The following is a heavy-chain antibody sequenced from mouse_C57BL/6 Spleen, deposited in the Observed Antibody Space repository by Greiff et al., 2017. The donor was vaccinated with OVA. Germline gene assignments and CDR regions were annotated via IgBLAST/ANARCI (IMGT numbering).Heavy chain of an antibody. CDR1: GYTFTSYW. CDR3: ARRDSSPYYYAMDY. D-gene: IGHD1-1*01. V-gene: IGHV1-50*01. Sequence: QVQLQQPGAELVQPGASVKLSCKASGYTFTSYWMQWVNQRPGQGLEWIGEIDASDSNTNYSQKFQGKATLTVDTSTSTAYMQLSSLTSEDSAVYYCARRDSSPYYYAMDYWGQGTSVTVSS. CDR2: IDASDSNT. J-gene: IGHJ4*01.